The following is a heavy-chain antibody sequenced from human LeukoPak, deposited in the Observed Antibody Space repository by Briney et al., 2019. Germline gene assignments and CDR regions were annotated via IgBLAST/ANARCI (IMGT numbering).Heavy chain of an antibody. D-gene: IGHD3-9*01. CDR3: AKADSIRAFDY. V-gene: IGHV3-9*01. J-gene: IGHJ4*02. CDR1: GFTFDDYA. Sequence: GGSLRLSCAASGFTFDDYAMHWVRQAPGKGLEWVSGISWNSGSIGYADSVKGRFTISRDNAKNSLYLQMSSLRAEDTALYYYAKADSIRAFDYWGQGTLVTVSS. CDR2: ISWNSGSI.